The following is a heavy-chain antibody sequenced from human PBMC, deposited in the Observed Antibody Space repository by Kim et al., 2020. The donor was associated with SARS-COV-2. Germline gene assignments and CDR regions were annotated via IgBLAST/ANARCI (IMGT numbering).Heavy chain of an antibody. Sequence: GGSLRLSCAASGFTFSSYSMNWVRQAPGKGLEWVSSISSSSSYIYYADSVKGRFTISRDNAKNSLYLQMNSLRAEDTAVYYCARDGVSPLGGSVIPTGYYYYYGMDVWGQGTTVTVSS. D-gene: IGHD2-21*01. CDR2: ISSSSSYI. CDR3: ARDGVSPLGGSVIPTGYYYYYGMDV. CDR1: GFTFSSYS. V-gene: IGHV3-21*01. J-gene: IGHJ6*02.